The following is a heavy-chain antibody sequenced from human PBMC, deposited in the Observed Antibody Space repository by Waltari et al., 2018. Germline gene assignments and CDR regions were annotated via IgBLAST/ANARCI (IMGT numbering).Heavy chain of an antibody. V-gene: IGHV4-39*01. CDR2: IYYSGGT. CDR3: ATKRESSASGFDY. D-gene: IGHD6-19*01. J-gene: IGHJ4*02. CDR1: GGSISSSSYY. Sequence: QLQLQESGPGLVKPSETLSFTCTVSGGSISSSSYYWGWIRQPPGKGLEWIGSIYYSGGTYHHPSLKRLVTISVDTSKNQFSLKLSSVTAADTAVYYCATKRESSASGFDYWGQGTLVTVSS.